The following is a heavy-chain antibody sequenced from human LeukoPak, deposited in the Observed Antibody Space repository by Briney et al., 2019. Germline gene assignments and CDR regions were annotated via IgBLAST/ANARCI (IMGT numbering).Heavy chain of an antibody. J-gene: IGHJ4*02. CDR1: GFTFSTYA. CDR3: ARGGSRYSSSSDFDY. D-gene: IGHD6-6*01. CDR2: IKQDGSEK. V-gene: IGHV3-7*01. Sequence: PGGSLRLSCAASGFTFSTYAMHWVRQAPGKGLEWVANIKQDGSEKYYVDSVKGRFTISRDNAKNSLYLQMNSLRAEDTAVYYCARGGSRYSSSSDFDYWGQGTLVTVSS.